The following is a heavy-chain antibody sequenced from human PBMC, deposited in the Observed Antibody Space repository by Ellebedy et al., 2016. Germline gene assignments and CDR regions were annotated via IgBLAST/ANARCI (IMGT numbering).Heavy chain of an antibody. J-gene: IGHJ3*02. Sequence: ASVKVSXXAFGYTFTNHGISWVRQAPGQGLEWMGWISGYDGNTKYAQKFQGRVTMTTDTSTSTGYMELRSLRSDDTAVYYCARGWSDAFDIWGQGTMVTVSS. D-gene: IGHD2-15*01. V-gene: IGHV1-18*01. CDR3: ARGWSDAFDI. CDR1: GYTFTNHG. CDR2: ISGYDGNT.